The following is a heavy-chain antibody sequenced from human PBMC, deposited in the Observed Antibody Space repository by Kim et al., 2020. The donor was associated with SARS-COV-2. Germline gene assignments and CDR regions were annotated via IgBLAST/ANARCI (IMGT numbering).Heavy chain of an antibody. CDR1: GYTLTELS. Sequence: ASVKVSCKVSGYTLTELSMHWVRQAPGKGLEWMGGFDPEDGETIYAQKFQGRVTMTEDTSTDTAYMELSSLRSEDTAVYYCATGAGDYDILTTLRARGMDVWGQGTTVTVSS. CDR3: ATGAGDYDILTTLRARGMDV. V-gene: IGHV1-24*01. CDR2: FDPEDGET. J-gene: IGHJ6*02. D-gene: IGHD3-9*01.